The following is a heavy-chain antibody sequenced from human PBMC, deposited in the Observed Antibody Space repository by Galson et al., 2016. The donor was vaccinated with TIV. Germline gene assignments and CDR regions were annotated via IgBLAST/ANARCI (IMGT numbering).Heavy chain of an antibody. CDR3: ARLYSSGSRLDY. V-gene: IGHV2-70*11. CDR1: GFSLSDSGMC. CDR2: VDWDDDI. J-gene: IGHJ4*02. Sequence: PALVKPTQTLTLTCTFSGFSLSDSGMCVTWIRQPPGKALEWLARVDWDDDIYYTYNTSLKTRVTISKDTSKNQVVLTMTNMDPVDTGTYYCARLYSSGSRLDYWGQGILVTVSS. D-gene: IGHD6-19*01.